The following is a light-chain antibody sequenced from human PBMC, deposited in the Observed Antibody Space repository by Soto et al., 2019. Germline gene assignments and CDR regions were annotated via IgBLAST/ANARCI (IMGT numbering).Light chain of an antibody. CDR3: QQYNNWPPIA. CDR1: QSINSN. CDR2: SAS. Sequence: EIVMTQSPATLSVSPGERATLSCRASQSINSNLAWYQQKPGQAPRLLIYSASTRATGIPARFSGSGFGTEFTLTISSLQSEDFAVYYCQQYNNWPPIAFGQGTRLEIK. J-gene: IGKJ5*01. V-gene: IGKV3D-15*01.